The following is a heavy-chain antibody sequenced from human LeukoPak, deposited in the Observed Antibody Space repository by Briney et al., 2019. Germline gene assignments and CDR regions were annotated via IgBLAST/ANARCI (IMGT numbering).Heavy chain of an antibody. Sequence: ASVTVSCKASGYTFTGYYMHWVRQAPGQGLEWMGWINPNSGGTNYAQKFQGRVTMTRDTSISTAYMELSRLRSDDTAVYYCARQGYDSSGYVDYWGQGTLVTVSS. D-gene: IGHD3-22*01. V-gene: IGHV1-2*02. CDR2: INPNSGGT. CDR3: ARQGYDSSGYVDY. J-gene: IGHJ4*02. CDR1: GYTFTGYY.